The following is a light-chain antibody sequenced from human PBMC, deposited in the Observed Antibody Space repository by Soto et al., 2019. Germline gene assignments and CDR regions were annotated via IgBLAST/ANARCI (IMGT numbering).Light chain of an antibody. CDR1: QSISGY. V-gene: IGKV1-33*01. J-gene: IGKJ5*01. Sequence: DIQMSQSPASLSASVGERVTITCLASQSISGYLNWYRQKPGKAPNLLIYAASNLETGVPSRFSGSGSGTDFTSTISSLQPEDIATYYCQQYDNLPPITVGQGTRLEIK. CDR2: AAS. CDR3: QQYDNLPPIT.